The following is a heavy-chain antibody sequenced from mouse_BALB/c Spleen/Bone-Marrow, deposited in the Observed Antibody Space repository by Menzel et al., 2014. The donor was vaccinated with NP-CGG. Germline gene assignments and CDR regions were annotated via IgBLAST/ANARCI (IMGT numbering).Heavy chain of an antibody. CDR1: GYTFTDYW. V-gene: IGHV1-69*01. CDR2: IDTSDSYT. Sequence: QVQLKESGAELVMPGASVKMSCKASGYTFTDYWMHWVKQRPGQGLEWIGAIDTSDSYTSYNQKFKGKATLTVDESSSTAYMQLSSLTSEDSAVYYCARKYDYYYAMDYWVKEPQSPSPQ. CDR3: ARKYDYYYAMDY. D-gene: IGHD2-4*01. J-gene: IGHJ4*01.